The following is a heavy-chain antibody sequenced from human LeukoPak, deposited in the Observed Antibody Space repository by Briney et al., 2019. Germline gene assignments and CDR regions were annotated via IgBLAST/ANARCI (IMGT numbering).Heavy chain of an antibody. J-gene: IGHJ6*03. D-gene: IGHD2-2*02. CDR3: ARDSPNCSSTSCYSGVYYYYYMDV. V-gene: IGHV4-31*03. CDR1: GGSISSGGYY. Sequence: PSETLSLTCTVSGGSISSGGYYWSWIRQHPGKGLGWIGYIYYSGSTYYNPSLKSRVTISVDTSKNQFSLKLSSVTAADTAVYYCARDSPNCSSTSCYSGVYYYYYMDVWGKGTTVTVSS. CDR2: IYYSGST.